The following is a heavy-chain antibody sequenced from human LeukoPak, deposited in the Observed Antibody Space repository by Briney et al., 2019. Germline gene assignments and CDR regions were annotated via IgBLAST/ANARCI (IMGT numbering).Heavy chain of an antibody. J-gene: IGHJ4*02. CDR2: IILNSGDI. CDR3: AKDFAY. V-gene: IGHV3-9*02. Sequence: PGGSLRLSCGVSGLTSDGYAMQWVRHAPGKGLEWVSGIILNSGDIAYADSVKGRFTVSRDNAKNSLYLQMNSLTSEDTAIYHCAKDFAYWGQGTLVTVST. CDR1: GLTSDGYA.